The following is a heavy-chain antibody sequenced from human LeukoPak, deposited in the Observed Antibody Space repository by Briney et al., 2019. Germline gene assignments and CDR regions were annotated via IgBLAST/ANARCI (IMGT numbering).Heavy chain of an antibody. Sequence: SETLSLTCTVSGGSISSYYWSWIRQPPGKGLEWIGYIYYSGSTNYNPSLKSRVTISVDTSKNQFSLKLSSVTAADTAVYYCARGRYNYGTYYFDYWGQGTLVTVSS. CDR3: ARGRYNYGTYYFDY. CDR2: IYYSGST. V-gene: IGHV4-59*01. CDR1: GGSISSYY. J-gene: IGHJ4*02. D-gene: IGHD5-18*01.